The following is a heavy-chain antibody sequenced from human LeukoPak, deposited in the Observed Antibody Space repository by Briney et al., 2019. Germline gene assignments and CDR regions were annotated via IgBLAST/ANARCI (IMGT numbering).Heavy chain of an antibody. CDR2: INPSGGST. V-gene: IGHV1-46*01. J-gene: IGHJ4*02. D-gene: IGHD2-21*02. CDR3: AREGDSRTDFDY. CDR1: GYTFTSYY. Sequence: ASVKVSCKASGYTFTSYYMHRVRQAPGQGLEWMGIINPSGGSTSYAQKFQGRVTTTRDTSTSTVYMELSSLRSEDTAVYYCAREGDSRTDFDYWGQGTLVTVSS.